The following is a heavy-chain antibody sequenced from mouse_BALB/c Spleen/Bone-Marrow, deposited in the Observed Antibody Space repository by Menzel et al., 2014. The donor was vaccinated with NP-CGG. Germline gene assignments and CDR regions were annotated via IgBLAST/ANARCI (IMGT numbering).Heavy chain of an antibody. CDR2: SRNKANDYTT. J-gene: IGHJ1*01. CDR3: ARDYYGSSYWYFDV. D-gene: IGHD1-1*01. V-gene: IGHV7-1*02. Sequence: EVKVVESGGGLVQPGGSLILSCAPSGFTFSDFYMEWVRQPPGKRLEWIAASRNKANDYTTEYSASVKGRFIVSRDTSQSILYLQMNALRAEDTAIYYCARDYYGSSYWYFDVWGAGTTVTVSS. CDR1: GFTFSDFY.